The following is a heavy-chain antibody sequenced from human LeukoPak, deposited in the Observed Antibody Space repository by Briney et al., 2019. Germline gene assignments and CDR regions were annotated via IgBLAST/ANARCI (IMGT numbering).Heavy chain of an antibody. CDR1: GGSFSGYY. J-gene: IGHJ4*02. V-gene: IGHV4-34*01. D-gene: IGHD5-12*01. Sequence: SETLSLTCAVYGGSFSGYYWSWIRQPPGKELEWIGEINHSGSTNYNPSLKSRVTISVDTSKNQFSLKLSSVTAADTAVYYCARIVATIGTPFYFDYWGQGTLVTVSS. CDR3: ARIVATIGTPFYFDY. CDR2: INHSGST.